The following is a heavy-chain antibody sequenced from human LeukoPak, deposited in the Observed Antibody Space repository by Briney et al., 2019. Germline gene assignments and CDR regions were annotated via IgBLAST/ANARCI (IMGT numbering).Heavy chain of an antibody. CDR2: IIPIFGTA. V-gene: IGHV1-69*06. J-gene: IGHJ6*03. D-gene: IGHD2-15*01. CDR3: ASRYCSGSSCYYYYYMDV. Sequence: GASVKVSCKASGGTFSSYAISWVRQAPGQGLEWMGGIIPIFGTANYAQKFQGRVTITADKSTSTAYMGLSSLRSEDTAVYYCASRYCSGSSCYYYYYMDVWGKGTTATVPS. CDR1: GGTFSSYA.